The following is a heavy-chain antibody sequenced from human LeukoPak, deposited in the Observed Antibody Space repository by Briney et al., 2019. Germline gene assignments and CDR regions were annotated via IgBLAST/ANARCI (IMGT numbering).Heavy chain of an antibody. CDR2: ISYDGSNK. CDR3: AKVGGYCSSTSCYHNWFDP. D-gene: IGHD2-2*01. V-gene: IGHV3-30*18. Sequence: GGSLRLSCAASGFTFSSYGMHWVRQAPGKGLEWVAVISYDGSNKYYADSVKGRFTISRDNSKNTLYLQMNSLRAEDTAVYYCAKVGGYCSSTSCYHNWFDPWGQGTLVTVSS. J-gene: IGHJ5*02. CDR1: GFTFSSYG.